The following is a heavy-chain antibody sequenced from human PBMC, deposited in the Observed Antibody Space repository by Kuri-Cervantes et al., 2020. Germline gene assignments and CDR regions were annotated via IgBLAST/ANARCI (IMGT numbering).Heavy chain of an antibody. J-gene: IGHJ4*02. CDR2: IKQDGSEK. Sequence: GESLKISCAASGFSFSTSWMHWVRQAPGKGLEWVANIKQDGSEKYYVDSVKGRFTISRDNAKNSLYLQMNSLRAEDTAVYYCARERLLVVQARWGQGTLVTVSS. D-gene: IGHD3-22*01. CDR1: GFSFSTSW. V-gene: IGHV3-7*04. CDR3: ARERLLVVQAR.